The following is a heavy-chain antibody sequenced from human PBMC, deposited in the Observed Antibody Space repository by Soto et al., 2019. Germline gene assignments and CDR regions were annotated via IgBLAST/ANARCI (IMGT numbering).Heavy chain of an antibody. J-gene: IGHJ3*02. V-gene: IGHV4-30-4*01. CDR3: ARGPISDAFDI. CDR2: IYYSGST. CDR1: GGSISNGDYY. Sequence: SETLSLTCTVSGGSISNGDYYWSWIRQPPGKGLEWIGYIYYSGSTYYNPSLKSRVTISVDTSKNQFSLKLSSVTAADTAVYYCARGPISDAFDIWGQGTMVTVSS.